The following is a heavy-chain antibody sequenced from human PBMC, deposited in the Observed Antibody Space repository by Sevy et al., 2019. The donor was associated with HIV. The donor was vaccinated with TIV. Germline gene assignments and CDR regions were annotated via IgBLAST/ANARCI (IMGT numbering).Heavy chain of an antibody. CDR1: GYTLTELS. CDR2: FDPEDGET. J-gene: IGHJ3*02. V-gene: IGHV1-24*01. Sequence: ASVKVSCKVSGYTLTELSIHWVRQAPGKGLEWMGGFDPEDGETIYAQKFQGRVTMTEDTSTDTAYMELSSLRSEDTAVYYGATSPDYYDSSRDAFDIWGQGTMVTVSS. D-gene: IGHD3-22*01. CDR3: ATSPDYYDSSRDAFDI.